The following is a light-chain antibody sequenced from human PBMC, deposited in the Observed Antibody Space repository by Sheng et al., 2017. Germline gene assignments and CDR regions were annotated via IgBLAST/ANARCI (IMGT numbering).Light chain of an antibody. CDR2: TDD. CDR1: NIESKY. J-gene: IGLJ2*01. Sequence: SYELTQPLSVSVALGQTATLPCGGTNIESKYVHWYQQKPGQAPILVIYTDDNRPSGIPARFSWLQXGESGHPDHQWSPKAGDEATYYCQVWDSRTAVFGGGTRLTVL. CDR3: QVWDSRTAV. V-gene: IGLV3-9*01.